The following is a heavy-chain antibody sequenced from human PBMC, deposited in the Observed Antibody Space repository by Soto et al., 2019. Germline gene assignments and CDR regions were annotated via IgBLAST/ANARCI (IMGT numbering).Heavy chain of an antibody. CDR2: IKQDGSTK. CDR1: GFTFSDLW. D-gene: IGHD3-22*01. V-gene: IGHV3-7*01. CDR3: TRNQVKADY. Sequence: GESLKISCAASGFTFSDLWMSWVRQAPGKGLEWVANIKQDGSTKNYVDSVKGRFTISRDNAKSLLYLQMNSLRVEDTAVYYCTRNQVKADYWGQGTLVTVSS. J-gene: IGHJ4*02.